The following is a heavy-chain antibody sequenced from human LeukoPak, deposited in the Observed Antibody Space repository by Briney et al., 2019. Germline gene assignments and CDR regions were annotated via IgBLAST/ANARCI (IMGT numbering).Heavy chain of an antibody. J-gene: IGHJ3*02. CDR1: GYSFTNYW. CDR2: IYPGDSDT. Sequence: GESLKISFKGSGYSFTNYWIGWVRPMPGKGPAWMGNIYPGDSDTRYSPSFQGQVTISVDKSITTAYLQWSSLKASDTAMYYCARLTGSKAFDIWGQGTMVTVSS. CDR3: ARLTGSKAFDI. V-gene: IGHV5-51*01. D-gene: IGHD1-14*01.